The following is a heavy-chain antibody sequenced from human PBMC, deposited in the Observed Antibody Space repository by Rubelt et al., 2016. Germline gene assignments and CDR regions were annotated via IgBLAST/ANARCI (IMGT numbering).Heavy chain of an antibody. J-gene: IGHJ4*02. CDR2: IYYSGST. Sequence: QLQLQESGPGLVKPSETLSLTCTVSGGSISSSSYYWGWIRQPPGKGLEWIGSIYYSGSTYYNPSLKSRVTISVDTSKNQFALKLNSMTAADTAVYYCARLGKWSAGGVDYWGQGTLVTVSS. V-gene: IGHV4-39*01. CDR1: GGSISSSSYY. CDR3: ARLGKWSAGGVDY. D-gene: IGHD3-16*01.